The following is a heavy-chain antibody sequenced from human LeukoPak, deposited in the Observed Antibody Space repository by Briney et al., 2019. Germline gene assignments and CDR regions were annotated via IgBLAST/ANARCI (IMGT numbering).Heavy chain of an antibody. CDR2: ISGSGVGT. CDR1: GFTFNNYA. J-gene: IGHJ3*02. Sequence: GGSLRLSCAASGFTFNNYAMTWVRQAPGKGLEWVSVISGSGVGTYYADSVKGRFTISRDNSKNILYLQMNSLRAEDTAVYYCAKVKSGMAYYDSSDDAFDIWGQGTMVTVSS. CDR3: AKVKSGMAYYDSSDDAFDI. V-gene: IGHV3-23*01. D-gene: IGHD3-22*01.